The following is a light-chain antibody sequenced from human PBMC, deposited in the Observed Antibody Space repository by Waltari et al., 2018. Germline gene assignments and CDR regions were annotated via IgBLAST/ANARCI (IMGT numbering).Light chain of an antibody. CDR1: SDINVGDFN. Sequence: QPVLTQPPSSSASPGESARLTCTLPSDINVGDFNIYWYQQQPESPPRFLLYYNSDSEKAQGSGVPSRFSGSKDASANAGILLIAGLQSEDEADYYCMFWPSNVWVFGGGTKLTVL. V-gene: IGLV5-37*01. J-gene: IGLJ3*02. CDR2: YNSDSEK. CDR3: MFWPSNVWV.